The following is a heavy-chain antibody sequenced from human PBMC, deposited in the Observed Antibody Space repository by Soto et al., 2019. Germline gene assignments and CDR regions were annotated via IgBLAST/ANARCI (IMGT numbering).Heavy chain of an antibody. CDR3: ARGGDGGKWNAEYFQH. CDR1: GYSFTNYW. CDR2: IYPGDSDT. D-gene: IGHD3-10*01. V-gene: IGHV5-51*01. Sequence: EVQLVQSGAEVKKPGESLKISCKGSGYSFTNYWIGWVRQMPGKGLEWMGIIYPGDSDTRYSPSFQGQVTISADKSIGTAGVGGGRLKGGETGRYWGARGGDGGKWNAEYFQHWGQGTLVTVSS. J-gene: IGHJ1*01.